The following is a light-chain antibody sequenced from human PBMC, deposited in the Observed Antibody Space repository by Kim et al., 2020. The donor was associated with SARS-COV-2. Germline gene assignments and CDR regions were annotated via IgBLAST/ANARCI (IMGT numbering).Light chain of an antibody. CDR2: LVS. CDR3: QQHNGY. CDR1: QSITSG. Sequence: DIQMTQSPSTLSASVGDTVTITCRASQSITSGLAWYQQKPWKAPKLLIYLVSNLDSGVPSRFSGSGSGTQFTLTISSLQPDDFATYYCQQHNGYFGGGTKVDIK. J-gene: IGKJ4*01. V-gene: IGKV1-5*01.